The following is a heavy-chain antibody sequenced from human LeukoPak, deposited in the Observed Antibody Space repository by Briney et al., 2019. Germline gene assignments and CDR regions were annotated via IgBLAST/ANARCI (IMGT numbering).Heavy chain of an antibody. CDR2: ISSSSSYI. CDR3: ARVPTAMVEGDY. J-gene: IGHJ4*02. D-gene: IGHD5-18*01. V-gene: IGHV3-21*01. Sequence: PGGSLRLSCAASGFTFSSYSMNWVRQAPGKGLECVSSISSSSSYIYYADSVKGRFTISRDNAKNSLYLQMNSLRAEDTAVYYCARVPTAMVEGDYWGQGTLVTVSS. CDR1: GFTFSSYS.